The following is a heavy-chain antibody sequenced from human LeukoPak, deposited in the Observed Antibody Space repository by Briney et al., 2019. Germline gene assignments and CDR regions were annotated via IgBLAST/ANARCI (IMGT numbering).Heavy chain of an antibody. Sequence: GRSLRLSCAASGFTVSSNYMSWVRQAPGKGLEWVSVIYSGGSTYYADSVKGRFTISRDNSKNTLYLQMNSLRAEDTAVYYCARGMTTVTTKGDYWGQGTLVTVSS. J-gene: IGHJ4*02. CDR1: GFTVSSNY. CDR3: ARGMTTVTTKGDY. D-gene: IGHD4-17*01. V-gene: IGHV3-66*01. CDR2: IYSGGST.